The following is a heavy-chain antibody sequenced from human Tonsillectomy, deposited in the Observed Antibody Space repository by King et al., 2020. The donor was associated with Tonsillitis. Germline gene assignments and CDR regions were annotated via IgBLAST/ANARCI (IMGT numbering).Heavy chain of an antibody. Sequence: LPLQESGPGLVKPSETLSLTCTVSGGSVSSSSYYWGWIRQPPGKGLYWIGAIYYSGSTYYNPSLKRRVTISVNTSKNQFSLKLTSVTAADTAVYYCARDFRRGVGATSDYWGQGTLVTVSS. CDR2: IYYSGST. D-gene: IGHD1-26*01. J-gene: IGHJ4*02. CDR1: GGSVSSSSYY. CDR3: ARDFRRGVGATSDY. V-gene: IGHV4-39*02.